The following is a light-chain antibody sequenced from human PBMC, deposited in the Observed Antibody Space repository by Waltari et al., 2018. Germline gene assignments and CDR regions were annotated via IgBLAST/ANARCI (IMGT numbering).Light chain of an antibody. Sequence: QSGLTQPPSLSAAPGQKVTISCSGTSSNIGNNSVAWYQQIPGTVPNLLIYGNYKRPSGIPDRFSGSRSGTSATLVITGLLTGDEADYYCGTWDSSLSGAVFGGGTHLTVL. J-gene: IGLJ7*01. CDR2: GNY. CDR1: SSNIGNNS. CDR3: GTWDSSLSGAV. V-gene: IGLV1-51*02.